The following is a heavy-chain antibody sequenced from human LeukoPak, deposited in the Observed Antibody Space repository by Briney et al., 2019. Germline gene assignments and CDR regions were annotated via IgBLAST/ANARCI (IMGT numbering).Heavy chain of an antibody. J-gene: IGHJ4*02. D-gene: IGHD6-6*01. V-gene: IGHV4-61*02. Sequence: SQTLSLTCTVSGGSISSGSYYWSWIRQPAGKGLEWIGRIYTSGSTNYNPSLKSRVTISVDTSKNQFSLKLSSVTAADTAVYYCARIGYSSWIDYWGQGTLVTVSS. CDR1: GGSISSGSYY. CDR3: ARIGYSSWIDY. CDR2: IYTSGST.